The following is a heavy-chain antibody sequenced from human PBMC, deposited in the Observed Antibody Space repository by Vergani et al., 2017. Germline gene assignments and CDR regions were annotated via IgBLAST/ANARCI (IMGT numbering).Heavy chain of an antibody. Sequence: QMQLQESGPGLVKASETLSLTCTVSGDSIISRSYYWGWIRQPPGKGLEWIGGIYNSGNGDSSSSLKSRVTISADTSKNQFSLMLTSVTAADTAVYYCASGKYYSDSTSHFRGWYFDVWGRGTLVTVPS. V-gene: IGHV4-39*01. CDR1: GDSIISRSYY. D-gene: IGHD3-16*01. CDR2: IYNSGNG. J-gene: IGHJ2*01. CDR3: ASGKYYSDSTSHFRGWYFDV.